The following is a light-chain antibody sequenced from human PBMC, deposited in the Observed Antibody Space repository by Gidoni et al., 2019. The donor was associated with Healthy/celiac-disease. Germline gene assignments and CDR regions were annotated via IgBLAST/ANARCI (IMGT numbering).Light chain of an antibody. CDR3: QSADSSGTYRVV. V-gene: IGLV3-25*02. J-gene: IGLJ2*01. CDR2: KDS. Sequence: SYELTQPHSVSVSPGQTARITCSGDALPKQYAYWYQQKPCQAPVLVIYKDSERPSVIPERFSGSSSGTTVTLTISGVQAEDDADYYCQSADSSGTYRVVFGGGTKLTVL. CDR1: ALPKQY.